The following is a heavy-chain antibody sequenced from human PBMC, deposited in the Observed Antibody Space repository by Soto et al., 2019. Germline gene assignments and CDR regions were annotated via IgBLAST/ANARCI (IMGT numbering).Heavy chain of an antibody. J-gene: IGHJ4*02. D-gene: IGHD3-22*01. CDR3: ARGRYYDSSGYYEFDY. CDR1: GGTFSSYA. CDR2: IIPIFGTA. Sequence: SVKVSCKASGGTFSSYAISWVRQAPGQGLEWMGGIIPIFGTANYAQKFQGRVTITADESTSTAYMELSSLRSEDTAVYYCARGRYYDSSGYYEFDYWGQGTLVTGSS. V-gene: IGHV1-69*13.